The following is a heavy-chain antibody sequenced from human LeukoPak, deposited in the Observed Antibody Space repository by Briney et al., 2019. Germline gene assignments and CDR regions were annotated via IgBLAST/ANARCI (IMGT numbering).Heavy chain of an antibody. D-gene: IGHD5-12*01. V-gene: IGHV3-21*06. CDR2: ISGSGGST. J-gene: IGHJ4*02. CDR3: AREPRGYSGYGYYFDY. CDR1: GFTFSSYS. Sequence: PGGSLRLSCAASGFTFSSYSMSWVRQAPGKGLEWVSAISGSGGSTYYADSLKGRFTISRDNAKNSLTLQMNSLTAEDTAVYFCAREPRGYSGYGYYFDYWGQGTLVTVSS.